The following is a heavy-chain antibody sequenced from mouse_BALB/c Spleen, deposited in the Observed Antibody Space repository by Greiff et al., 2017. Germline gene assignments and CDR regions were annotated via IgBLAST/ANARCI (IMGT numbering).Heavy chain of an antibody. CDR3: TKGWAY. V-gene: IGHV1S81*02. D-gene: IGHD3-3*01. J-gene: IGHJ3*01. CDR2: INPSNGGT. CDR1: GYPFTSYY. Sequence: QVQLKESGAELVKPGASVKLSCKASGYPFTSYYMYWVKPRPGQGLEWIGEINPSNGGTNFNEKFKSKATLTVDKSSSTAYMQLSSLTSEDSAVYYCTKGWAYWGQGTLVTVSA.